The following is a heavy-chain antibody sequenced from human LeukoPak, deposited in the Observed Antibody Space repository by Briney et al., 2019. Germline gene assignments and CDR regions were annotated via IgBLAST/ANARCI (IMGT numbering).Heavy chain of an antibody. CDR3: ARTVLGAAEDYFDY. Sequence: GGSLRLSCAASGVTVSNNYMSWVRQAPGKGLEWVSIIYSDDRTYCADSVKARFTISRDNSKNTLYLQMNSLRAEDTAVYYCARTVLGAAEDYFDYWGQGTLVTVSS. J-gene: IGHJ4*02. D-gene: IGHD2-15*01. V-gene: IGHV3-66*01. CDR1: GVTVSNNY. CDR2: IYSDDRT.